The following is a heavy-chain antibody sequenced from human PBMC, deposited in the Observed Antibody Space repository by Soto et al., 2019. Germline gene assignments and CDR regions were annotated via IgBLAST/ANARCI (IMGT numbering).Heavy chain of an antibody. D-gene: IGHD5-12*01. CDR3: ARWIQEDIGLAVPKDIGFYP. CDR1: GGTFRTYT. Sequence: QVQLVQSGAEVKRPGSSVKVSCQTSGGTFRTYTINWVRQAPGQGLEWMGRIIPILDVANYAQKFQGRVTLPADKSTSTAHMELRSLRSEDAAVYYCARWIQEDIGLAVPKDIGFYPWGQGALVTVSS. V-gene: IGHV1-69*02. J-gene: IGHJ5*02. CDR2: IIPILDVA.